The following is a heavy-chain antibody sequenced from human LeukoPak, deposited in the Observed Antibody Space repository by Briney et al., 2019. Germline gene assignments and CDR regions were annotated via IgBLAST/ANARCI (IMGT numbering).Heavy chain of an antibody. D-gene: IGHD1-26*01. V-gene: IGHV3-30-3*01. CDR3: ARTSYSGSSG. J-gene: IGHJ4*02. CDR2: ISYDGSNK. CDR1: GFTFSSYA. Sequence: PGGSLRLSCAASGFTFSSYAMHWVRQAPGKGLEWVAVISYDGSNKYYADSVKGRFTISRDNSKNTLYLQMNSLRAEDTAVYYCARTSYSGSSGWGQGTLVTVSS.